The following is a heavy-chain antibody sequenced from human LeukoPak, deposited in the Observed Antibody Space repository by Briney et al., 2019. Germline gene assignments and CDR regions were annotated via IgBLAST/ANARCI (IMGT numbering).Heavy chain of an antibody. J-gene: IGHJ4*02. Sequence: GGSLRLSCAASGFTFSSYSMNCVRQAPGKGLEWVSSISSSRSYIYYADSVKGRFTISRDNANNSLYLQMNSLRAEDTAVYCARSRGIGSYYGAYWGQGTLVTVSS. V-gene: IGHV3-21*01. CDR3: ARSRGIGSYYGAY. D-gene: IGHD1-26*01. CDR1: GFTFSSYS. CDR2: ISSSRSYI.